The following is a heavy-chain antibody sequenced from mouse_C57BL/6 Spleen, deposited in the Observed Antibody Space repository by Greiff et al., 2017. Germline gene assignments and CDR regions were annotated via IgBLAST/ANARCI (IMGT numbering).Heavy chain of an antibody. Sequence: QVQLQQSGAELVRPGTSVKVSCKASGYAFTNYLIEWVKQRPGQGLEWIGVINPGSGGTNYNEKFKGKATLTADKSSSTAYMQLSSLTSEDSAVYFCAREGVEGNAMDCWGQGTSVTVAS. CDR1: GYAFTNYL. J-gene: IGHJ4*01. V-gene: IGHV1-54*01. CDR3: AREGVEGNAMDC. CDR2: INPGSGGT.